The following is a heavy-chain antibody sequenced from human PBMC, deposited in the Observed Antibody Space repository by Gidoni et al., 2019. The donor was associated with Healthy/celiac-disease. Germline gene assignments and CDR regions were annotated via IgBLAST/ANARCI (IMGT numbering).Heavy chain of an antibody. J-gene: IGHJ6*02. D-gene: IGHD4-17*01. V-gene: IGHV3-73*02. Sequence: EVQLVESGGGLVQPGGSLKLSCAASGFTFGCSAMHWVRQASGKGLEWGGRIRSKANSYATAYAASVKGRFTISRDDSKNTAYLQMNSLKTEDTAVYYCVGVAYGDYDGARGYGMDVWGQGTTVTVSS. CDR3: VGVAYGDYDGARGYGMDV. CDR1: GFTFGCSA. CDR2: IRSKANSYAT.